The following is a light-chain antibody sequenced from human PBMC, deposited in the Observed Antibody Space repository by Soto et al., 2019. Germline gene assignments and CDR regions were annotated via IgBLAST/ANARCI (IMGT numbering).Light chain of an antibody. Sequence: EIVLTQSPGTLSLSPGERATLSCRASQSVSSSYLAWYQQKPGQAPRLLIYGASSRATGIPARFSGSGSGTDFTLTVSRLEPEDFAVYYCQQYGSSPKLTFGGGTKGDIK. CDR2: GAS. CDR3: QQYGSSPKLT. J-gene: IGKJ4*01. CDR1: QSVSSSY. V-gene: IGKV3-20*01.